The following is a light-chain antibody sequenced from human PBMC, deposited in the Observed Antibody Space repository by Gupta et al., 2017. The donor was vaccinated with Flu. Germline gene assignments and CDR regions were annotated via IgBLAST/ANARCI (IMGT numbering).Light chain of an antibody. CDR1: SSNIGSNT. V-gene: IGLV1-44*01. CDR2: TNN. CDR3: ASWDDSLNGWV. Sequence: VTISCSGSSSNIGSNTVNWYQQLPRTAPKLLIYTNNQRPSGVPDRFSGSKSDTSASLAISGLQSEDEADYYCASWDDSLNGWVFGGGTKLTGL. J-gene: IGLJ3*02.